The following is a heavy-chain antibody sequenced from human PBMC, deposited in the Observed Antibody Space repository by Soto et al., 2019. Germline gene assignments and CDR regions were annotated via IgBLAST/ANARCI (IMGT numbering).Heavy chain of an antibody. J-gene: IGHJ6*02. CDR3: AKDISGMDV. Sequence: QVQLVESGGGVVQPGRSLRLSCAASGFTFSSYGMHWVRQAPGKGLEWVAVISFDGSNKYYADSVKGRFTISRDNSKNPLYLQMNGLRAEDTAVYYCAKDISGMDVWGQGTTVTVSS. D-gene: IGHD3-9*01. CDR1: GFTFSSYG. V-gene: IGHV3-30*18. CDR2: ISFDGSNK.